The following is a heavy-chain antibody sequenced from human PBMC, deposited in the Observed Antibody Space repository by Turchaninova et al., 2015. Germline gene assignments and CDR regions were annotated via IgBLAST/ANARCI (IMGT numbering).Heavy chain of an antibody. Sequence: QVTLKESGPALVKPTQTLTLTCTFSGFSLSTGMRVSWIRQPPGKALWGLARIDWDDEKIYSTSLKTMLTISKDTSKNQVVLTMTNMDPVDTATYYCARIPSYYYMDVWGKGTTVTVSS. CDR2: IDWDDEK. CDR3: ARIPSYYYMDV. V-gene: IGHV2-70*04. CDR1: GFSLSTGMR. J-gene: IGHJ6*03.